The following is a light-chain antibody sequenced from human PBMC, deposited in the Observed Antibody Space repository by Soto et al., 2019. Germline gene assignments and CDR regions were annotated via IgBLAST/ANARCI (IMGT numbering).Light chain of an antibody. Sequence: QSVLTQPPSVSGAPGQRVTISCTGSSSNIGAGYDVHWYQQLPGTAPKLLIYGNINRPSGVPDRFSGSKSGTSASLAITGLQEEDEADYYCQPYDSSLSGDYVFGTGTKLTVL. V-gene: IGLV1-40*01. CDR2: GNI. J-gene: IGLJ1*01. CDR1: SSNIGAGYD. CDR3: QPYDSSLSGDYV.